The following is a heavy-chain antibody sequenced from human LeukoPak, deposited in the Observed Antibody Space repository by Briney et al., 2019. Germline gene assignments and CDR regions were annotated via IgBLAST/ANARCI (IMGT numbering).Heavy chain of an antibody. D-gene: IGHD6-19*01. V-gene: IGHV3-23*01. CDR3: AKDQWPVRWRDDAFDI. J-gene: IGHJ3*02. CDR2: ISGSGGST. Sequence: GGSLRLSCAASGFTFSSYAMSWVRQAPGKGLERVSAISGSGGSTYYADSVKGRFTISRDNSKNTLYLQMNSLRDEDTAVYYCAKDQWPVRWRDDAFDIWGQGTMVTVSS. CDR1: GFTFSSYA.